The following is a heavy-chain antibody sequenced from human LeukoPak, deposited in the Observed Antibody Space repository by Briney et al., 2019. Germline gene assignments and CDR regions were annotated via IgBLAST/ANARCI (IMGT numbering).Heavy chain of an antibody. D-gene: IGHD6-19*01. CDR2: INSEGRGT. CDR3: ARDRYSSGWYGDFDC. Sequence: GGSLRLSCAASGFTFGNYRMDWVRQVAGKGLVWVSRINSEGRGTAYADSVKGRFTISRDNSNNTLYLQLNSLRADDTAVYYCARDRYSSGWYGDFDCWGQGTLVTVSS. J-gene: IGHJ4*02. CDR1: GFTFGNYR. V-gene: IGHV3-74*01.